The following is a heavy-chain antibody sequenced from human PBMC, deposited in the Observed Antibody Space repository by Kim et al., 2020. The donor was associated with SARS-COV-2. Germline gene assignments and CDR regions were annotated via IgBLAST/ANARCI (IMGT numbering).Heavy chain of an antibody. Sequence: SETLSLTCTVSGGSISSGDYYWSWIRQPPGKGLEWNGYIYYSGSTYYNPSLKSRVTISVDTSKNQFSLKLSSVTAADTAVYYCARLTRYDFWSGYYFDYWGQGTLVTVSS. CDR1: GGSISSGDYY. CDR2: IYYSGST. CDR3: ARLTRYDFWSGYYFDY. J-gene: IGHJ4*02. D-gene: IGHD3-3*01. V-gene: IGHV4-30-4*01.